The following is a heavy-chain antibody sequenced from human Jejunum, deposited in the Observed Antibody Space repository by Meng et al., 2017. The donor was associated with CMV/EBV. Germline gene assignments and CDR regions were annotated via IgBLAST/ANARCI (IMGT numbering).Heavy chain of an antibody. Sequence: SCKASGYTFSNQGISWVRQAPGQGLGWMERISAYNVNTNHAQRLQGRVTMTTDTSTSTAYMELRSLRSDDTAVYYCARDHGADNYHPWGQGTLVTVSS. CDR2: ISAYNVNT. CDR1: GYTFSNQG. CDR3: ARDHGADNYHP. V-gene: IGHV1-18*01. J-gene: IGHJ5*02. D-gene: IGHD4-11*01.